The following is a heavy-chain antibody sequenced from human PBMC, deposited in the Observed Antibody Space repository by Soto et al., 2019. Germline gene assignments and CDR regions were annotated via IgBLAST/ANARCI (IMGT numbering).Heavy chain of an antibody. CDR3: ARGKSNHYDSSDYSILDY. J-gene: IGHJ4*02. D-gene: IGHD3-22*01. V-gene: IGHV3-30*03. Sequence: LRLSCAASGFTFTSYGMHWVRQAPGKGLEWVALISYDGSNKYYAASVKGRFTISRDNSKNTLYLQMNSLRAEDTTVYYCARGKSNHYDSSDYSILDYWGRGTMVTVYS. CDR1: GFTFTSYG. CDR2: ISYDGSNK.